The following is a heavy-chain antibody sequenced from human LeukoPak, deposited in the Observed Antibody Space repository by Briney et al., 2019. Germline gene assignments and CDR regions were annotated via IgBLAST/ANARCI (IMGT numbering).Heavy chain of an antibody. CDR2: ISGSGGST. CDR3: ARFRIWFGEPSKDY. Sequence: PGGSLRLSCAASGFTFSSYGMSWVRQAPGKGLEWVSAISGSGGSTYYADSVKGRFTISRDNAKNSLYLQMNSLRAEDTAVYYCARFRIWFGEPSKDYWGQGTLVTVSS. CDR1: GFTFSSYG. J-gene: IGHJ4*02. V-gene: IGHV3-23*01. D-gene: IGHD3-10*01.